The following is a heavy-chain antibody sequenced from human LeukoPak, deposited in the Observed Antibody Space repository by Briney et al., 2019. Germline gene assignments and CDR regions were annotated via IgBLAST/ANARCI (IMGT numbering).Heavy chain of an antibody. CDR3: ARSPTVLRYFDWLSPLGY. D-gene: IGHD3-9*01. CDR2: INAGNGKT. Sequence: GASVKVSCKASGYIFTDYAIQWVRQAPGQGLEWMGWINAGNGKTKYSQKFQGRVTITRDTSASTAYMELSSLRSEDTAVYYCARSPTVLRYFDWLSPLGYWGQGTLVTVSS. CDR1: GYIFTDYA. J-gene: IGHJ4*02. V-gene: IGHV1-3*01.